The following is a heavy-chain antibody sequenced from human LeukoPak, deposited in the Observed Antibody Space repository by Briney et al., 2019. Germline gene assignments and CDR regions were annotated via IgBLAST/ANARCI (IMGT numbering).Heavy chain of an antibody. CDR3: ASSYYYDSSGYYPDAFDI. CDR1: GYSFTSYW. Sequence: KDGESLKISCKGSGYSFTSYWIGWVRQMPGNGLEWMGIIYPGDSDTRYSPSFQGQVTISADKSISTAYLQWSSLKASDTAMYYCASSYYYDSSGYYPDAFDIWGQGTMVTVSS. CDR2: IYPGDSDT. V-gene: IGHV5-51*01. D-gene: IGHD3-22*01. J-gene: IGHJ3*02.